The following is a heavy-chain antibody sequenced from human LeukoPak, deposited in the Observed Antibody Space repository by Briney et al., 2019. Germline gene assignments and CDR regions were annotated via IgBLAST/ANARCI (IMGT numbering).Heavy chain of an antibody. Sequence: GGSLRLSCVDSGFTFTNAWMSWVRQAPGKGLEWVSVISGSGASTSYADSVKGRFTIARDNSKNTLYLQMNSLRAEDTAVYYCAKVGYFFGYLYYFDNWGQGTLVTVSS. D-gene: IGHD5-18*01. CDR1: GFTFTNAW. J-gene: IGHJ4*02. CDR3: AKVGYFFGYLYYFDN. CDR2: ISGSGAST. V-gene: IGHV3-23*01.